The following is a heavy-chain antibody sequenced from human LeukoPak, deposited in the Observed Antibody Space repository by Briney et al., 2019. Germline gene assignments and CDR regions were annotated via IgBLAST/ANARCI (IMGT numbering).Heavy chain of an antibody. Sequence: SVKVSCKASGYTFTNYYINWVRQAAGQGLGWMGWMNPNTGDTDYLQKFQGRVSITRNTSINTSYMELSSLRSDDTAVYYCARGHYEYTTAMEVWGKGTAVTVSA. V-gene: IGHV1-8*03. CDR3: ARGHYEYTTAMEV. D-gene: IGHD3-16*01. J-gene: IGHJ6*04. CDR2: MNPNTGDT. CDR1: GYTFTNYY.